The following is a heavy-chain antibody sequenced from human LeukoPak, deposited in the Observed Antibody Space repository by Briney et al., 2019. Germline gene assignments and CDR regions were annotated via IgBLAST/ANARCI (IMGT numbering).Heavy chain of an antibody. J-gene: IGHJ4*02. Sequence: GASVKVSCKASGYTFTSYVISWVRQAPGQGLEWMGWISAYNGNTNYAQKLQGRITMTTDTSTSTAYMDLRSLRSDDTAVYYCARDYYDSSGYLRDYWGQGTLVTVSS. CDR1: GYTFTSYV. CDR2: ISAYNGNT. D-gene: IGHD3-22*01. V-gene: IGHV1-18*01. CDR3: ARDYYDSSGYLRDY.